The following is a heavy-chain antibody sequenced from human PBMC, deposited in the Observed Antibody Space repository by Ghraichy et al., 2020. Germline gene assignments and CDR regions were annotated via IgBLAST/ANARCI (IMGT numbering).Heavy chain of an antibody. D-gene: IGHD3-9*01. Sequence: SETLSLTCAVYGGSFTGYSWSWIRQTPEKGLEWIGEINQFVSANYSPSLKSRVTISVDTSKNQFSLKLSSVTAADTAVYYCARSDILTGYNWFDPWGQGTLVTVSS. CDR1: GGSFTGYS. J-gene: IGHJ5*02. CDR2: INQFVSA. V-gene: IGHV4-34*01. CDR3: ARSDILTGYNWFDP.